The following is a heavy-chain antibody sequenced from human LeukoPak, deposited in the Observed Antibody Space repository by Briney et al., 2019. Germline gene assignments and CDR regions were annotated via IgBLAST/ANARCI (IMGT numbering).Heavy chain of an antibody. CDR3: ARGGRGSTVAVFEY. V-gene: IGHV6-1*01. CDR1: GDSVSSNNAA. J-gene: IGHJ4*02. Sequence: SQTLSLTCAISGDSVSSNNAAWNWITQSPSRGLEWLGRTYYRSKWYSDSAVSVKSRISINPDTPKNQVSLHLDSVTPDDTAVYYCARGGRGSTVAVFEYWGQGTLVTVSS. CDR2: TYYRSKWYS. D-gene: IGHD6-19*01.